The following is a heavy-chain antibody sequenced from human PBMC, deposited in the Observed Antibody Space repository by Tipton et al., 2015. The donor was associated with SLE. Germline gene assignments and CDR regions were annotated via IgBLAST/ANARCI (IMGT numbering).Heavy chain of an antibody. D-gene: IGHD2-8*01. CDR2: IYHSGST. CDR3: ATMVERRVDY. CDR1: GYSISSGYY. J-gene: IGHJ4*02. Sequence: TLSLTCTVSGYSISSGYYWGWIRQPPGKGLEWIGSIYHSGSTYYNPSLKSRVTISVDTSKNQFSLKLSSVTAADTAVYYCATMVERRVDYWGQGTLVTVSS. V-gene: IGHV4-38-2*02.